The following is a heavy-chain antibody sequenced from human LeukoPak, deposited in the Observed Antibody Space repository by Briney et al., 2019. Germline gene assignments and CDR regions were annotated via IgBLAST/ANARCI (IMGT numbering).Heavy chain of an antibody. J-gene: IGHJ3*02. V-gene: IGHV4-59*01. D-gene: IGHD1-26*01. CDR3: ARDLSGSYPLDAFDI. Sequence: SETLSLTCTVSGGSISIYYWSWIRQPPGKGLEWLGYIYYSGSTNYNPSLKSRVTISVDTSKNQFSLKLSSVTAADTAVYYCARDLSGSYPLDAFDIWGQGTMVTVSS. CDR1: GGSISIYY. CDR2: IYYSGST.